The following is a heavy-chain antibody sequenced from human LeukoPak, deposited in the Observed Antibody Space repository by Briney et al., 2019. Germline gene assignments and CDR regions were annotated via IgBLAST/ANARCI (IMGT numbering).Heavy chain of an antibody. CDR1: RYTFTDYY. J-gene: IGHJ4*02. CDR3: ATGTVGRCWSSWDY. Sequence: ASVKVSCKVSRYTFTDYYMHWVQQAPAKGVEWMGLVDPEDGETIYAQKFQGRVTITAETSTDTAYMEVSSLRSEDAAVYYCATGTVGRCWSSWDYWGQGTLVTVSS. D-gene: IGHD3/OR15-3a*01. CDR2: VDPEDGET. V-gene: IGHV1-69-2*01.